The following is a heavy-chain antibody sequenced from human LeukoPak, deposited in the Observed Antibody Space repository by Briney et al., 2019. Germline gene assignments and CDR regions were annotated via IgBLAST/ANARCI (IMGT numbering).Heavy chain of an antibody. D-gene: IGHD3-22*01. J-gene: IGHJ4*02. CDR2: INPNSGGT. V-gene: IGHV1-2*02. CDR1: GYTFTGYY. Sequence: ASVKVSCKASGYTFTGYYMHWVRQAPGQGLEWMGWINPNSGGTNYAQTFQGRVTMTRDTSISTAYMELSRRRSDDTAVYYCARRPVASGYIDYWGQGTLVTVSS. CDR3: ARRPVASGYIDY.